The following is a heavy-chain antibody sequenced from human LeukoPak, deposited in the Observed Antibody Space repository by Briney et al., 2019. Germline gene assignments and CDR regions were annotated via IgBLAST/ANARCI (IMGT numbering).Heavy chain of an antibody. CDR1: GFTVSSYY. CDR3: ARGIDY. V-gene: IGHV3-53*01. Sequence: PEGSLRLSCAASGFTVSSYYMNWVRQAPGKELEWVSVIYTGGGRYYADSVRGRFTISRDTSKNMVFLQMNSLRVEDTAVYYRARGIDYWGRGTLVTVSS. CDR2: IYTGGGR. J-gene: IGHJ4*02.